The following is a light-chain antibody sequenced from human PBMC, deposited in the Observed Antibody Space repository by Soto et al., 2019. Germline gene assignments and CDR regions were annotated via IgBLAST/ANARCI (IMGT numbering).Light chain of an antibody. J-gene: IGLJ3*02. Sequence: QSVLTQPPSVSGAPGQRVTISCTGTSSNIGAGYDVHWYQQLPGTAPKLLIYANNNRPSGVPDRFSGSKSGTSASLAITGLQAEDEADYYCQSHDSSLSGWVFGGGTKLTVL. V-gene: IGLV1-40*01. CDR2: ANN. CDR3: QSHDSSLSGWV. CDR1: SSNIGAGYD.